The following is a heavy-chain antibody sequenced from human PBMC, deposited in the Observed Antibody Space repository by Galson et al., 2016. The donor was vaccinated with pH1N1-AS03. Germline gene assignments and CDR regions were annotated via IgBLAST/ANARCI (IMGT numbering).Heavy chain of an antibody. CDR1: GGSISSRAYY. CDR2: IYDTGRT. CDR3: ARVVGARPPPEY. J-gene: IGHJ4*02. D-gene: IGHD1-26*01. Sequence: LSLTCTVSGGSISSRAYYWGWVRQPTGKGLVWIGGIYDTGRTTYNPSLNSRVTISGDTSKNQLSLKVTSMPAADTAVYYCARVVGARPPPEYWGQGSLVTVSS. V-gene: IGHV4-39*01.